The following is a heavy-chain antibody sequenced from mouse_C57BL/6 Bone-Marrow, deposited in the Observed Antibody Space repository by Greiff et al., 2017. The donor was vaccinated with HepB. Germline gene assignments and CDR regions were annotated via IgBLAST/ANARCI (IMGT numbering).Heavy chain of an antibody. CDR2: IYPGDGDT. CDR1: GYAFSSSW. D-gene: IGHD1-1*01. V-gene: IGHV1-82*01. CDR3: ARGVAV. J-gene: IGHJ2*01. Sequence: VQLQQSGPELVKPGASVKISCKASGYAFSSSWMNWVKQRPGKGLEWIGRIYPGDGDTNYNGKFKGKATLTADKSSSPAYMQLSSLTSEDSAVYFCARGVAVWGQGTTLTVSS.